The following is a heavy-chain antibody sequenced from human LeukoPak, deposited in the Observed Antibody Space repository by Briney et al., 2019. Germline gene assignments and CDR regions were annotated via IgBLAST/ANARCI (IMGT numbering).Heavy chain of an antibody. V-gene: IGHV1-46*01. D-gene: IGHD3-10*01. J-gene: IGHJ4*02. Sequence: ASVKVSCKASGYTFTNYYMHWVRQAPGQGLEWMGIINPSGGRTNYAQKFQGRVTMTRDTSTSTVYMELSSLRSEDTAVYYCARDYYGSGSYCKPDNWGQGTLVTVSS. CDR2: INPSGGRT. CDR1: GYTFTNYY. CDR3: ARDYYGSGSYCKPDN.